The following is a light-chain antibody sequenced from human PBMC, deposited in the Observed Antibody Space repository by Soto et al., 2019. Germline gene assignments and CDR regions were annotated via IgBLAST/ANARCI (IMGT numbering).Light chain of an antibody. CDR3: QQYGSSPLFT. Sequence: IVLTQSPGTLSLSPGERATLSCRASQSVSSSYLAWYQQKTGQAPRLLIYGASSRATGIPDRFSGSGSGTDFTLTISRLEPEDFAVYYCQQYGSSPLFTFGPGTKVDIK. V-gene: IGKV3-20*01. J-gene: IGKJ3*01. CDR2: GAS. CDR1: QSVSSSY.